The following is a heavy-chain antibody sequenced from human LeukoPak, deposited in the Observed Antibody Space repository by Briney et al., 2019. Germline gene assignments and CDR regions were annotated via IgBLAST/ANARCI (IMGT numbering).Heavy chain of an antibody. CDR2: IYYSGST. D-gene: IGHD6-13*01. J-gene: IGHJ4*02. CDR3: ARESSSFFDY. CDR1: GGSISSYY. Sequence: SETLSLTCTVSGGSISSYYWSWIRQPPGKGLEWIGYIYYSGSTNYNPSLKSRVTISVDTSKNQFSLKLSSVIAADTAVYYCARESSSFFDYWGQGTLVTVSS. V-gene: IGHV4-59*01.